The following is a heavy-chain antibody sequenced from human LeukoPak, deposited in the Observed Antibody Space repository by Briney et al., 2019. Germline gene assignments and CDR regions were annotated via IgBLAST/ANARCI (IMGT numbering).Heavy chain of an antibody. J-gene: IGHJ4*02. CDR1: GYTFTGYY. Sequence: ASVNVSCKASGYTFTGYYMHWVRHAPGQGLEWMGWINPNSGGTNYAQKFQGRVTMTRDTSISTAYMELSRLRSDDTAVYYCARAHNVDTATYYFDYWGQGTLVTVSS. D-gene: IGHD5-18*01. V-gene: IGHV1-2*02. CDR3: ARAHNVDTATYYFDY. CDR2: INPNSGGT.